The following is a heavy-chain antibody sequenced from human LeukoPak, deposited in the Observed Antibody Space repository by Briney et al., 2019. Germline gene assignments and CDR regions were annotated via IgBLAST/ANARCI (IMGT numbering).Heavy chain of an antibody. CDR1: GGTFSSYA. CDR2: IIPIFGTA. D-gene: IGHD4-23*01. J-gene: IGHJ6*02. CDR3: ARHVYGGNSHYYYYYGMDV. Sequence: ASVKVSCKASGGTFSSYAISWVRQAPGQGLEWMGGIIPIFGTANYAQKFQGRVTMTRNTSISTAYMELSSLRSEDTAVYYCARHVYGGNSHYYYYYGMDVWGQGTTVTVSS. V-gene: IGHV1-69*05.